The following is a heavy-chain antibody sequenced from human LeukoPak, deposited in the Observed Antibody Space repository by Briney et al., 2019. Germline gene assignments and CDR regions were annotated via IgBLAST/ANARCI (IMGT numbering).Heavy chain of an antibody. Sequence: KSSETLSLTCAVYGGSFSGYYWSWIRQPPGKGLEWIGEINHSGSTNYNPSLKSRVTISVDTSKNRFSLKLSSVTAADTAVYYCARGGATAILRYFDYWGQGTLVTVSS. CDR3: ARGGATAILRYFDY. CDR1: GGSFSGYY. CDR2: INHSGST. V-gene: IGHV4-34*01. J-gene: IGHJ4*02. D-gene: IGHD2-2*02.